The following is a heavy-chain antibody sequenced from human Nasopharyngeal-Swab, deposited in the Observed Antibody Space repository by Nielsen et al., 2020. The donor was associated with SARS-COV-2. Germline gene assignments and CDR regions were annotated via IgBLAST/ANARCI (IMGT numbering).Heavy chain of an antibody. D-gene: IGHD2-8*02. CDR1: GFTFSSYG. J-gene: IGHJ4*02. CDR3: ARGTGGKGLDY. Sequence: GESPKISCAASGFTFSSYGMHWVRQAPGKGLEWVAVISYDGSNKYYADSVKGRFTISRDNSKNTLYLQMNSLRAEDTAVYYCARGTGGKGLDYWGQGTLVTVSS. V-gene: IGHV3-30*03. CDR2: ISYDGSNK.